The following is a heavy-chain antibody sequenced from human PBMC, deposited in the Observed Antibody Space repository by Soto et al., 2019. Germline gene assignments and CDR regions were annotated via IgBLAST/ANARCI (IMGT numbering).Heavy chain of an antibody. D-gene: IGHD5-18*01. Sequence: SETLSLTCAVSSGSLSGYFYSWIRQAPGKGLEWIGEIHNNGRTNYNPSLKSRVTMSRDTSNNQFSLKLTSVTAADTAVYYCASRYGKNAFDIWGQGTMVTVSS. J-gene: IGHJ3*02. V-gene: IGHV4-34*10. CDR1: SGSLSGYF. CDR3: ASRYGKNAFDI. CDR2: IHNNGRT.